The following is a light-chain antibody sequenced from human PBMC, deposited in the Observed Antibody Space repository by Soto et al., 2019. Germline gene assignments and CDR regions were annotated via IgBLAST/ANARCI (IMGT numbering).Light chain of an antibody. V-gene: IGKV3-20*01. CDR1: QSVSNSY. CDR3: HQYSSSPT. Sequence: EIVLTQSPGTLSLSPGERATLSCRASQSVSNSYLVWYQQKTGQAPRLLIYGASSRATGIPDRFSGGGSGTDFTLTISRLEPEDFAVYYCHQYSSSPTFGQGTKVEIK. CDR2: GAS. J-gene: IGKJ1*01.